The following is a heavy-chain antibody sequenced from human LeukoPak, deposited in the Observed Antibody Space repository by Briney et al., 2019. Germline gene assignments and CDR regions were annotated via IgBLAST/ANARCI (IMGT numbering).Heavy chain of an antibody. V-gene: IGHV1-8*01. D-gene: IGHD3-16*02. Sequence: GASVKVSCKASGYTFSNYDINWVRQAPGQGLEWRGWMNPKSGRRVSAQKFQGRVSMTRNSSINTAYMELTSLRPDDTAVDYCASGLRSDYWGQGTLVTVSS. CDR2: MNPKSGRR. CDR3: ASGLRSDY. J-gene: IGHJ4*02. CDR1: GYTFSNYD.